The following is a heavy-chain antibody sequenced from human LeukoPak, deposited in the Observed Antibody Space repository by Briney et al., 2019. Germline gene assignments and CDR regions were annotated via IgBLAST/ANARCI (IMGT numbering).Heavy chain of an antibody. V-gene: IGHV3-48*01. CDR1: GFTFSSYS. CDR2: ISSSSSTI. D-gene: IGHD5-24*01. J-gene: IGHJ5*02. Sequence: GSLRLSCAASGFTFSSYSMNWVRQAPGKGLEWVSYISSSSSTINYADSVKGRFTISRDNAKNSLYLQMNSLRAEDTAIYYCARVEVRDAYNLPLVSWGQGTLVTVSS. CDR3: ARVEVRDAYNLPLVS.